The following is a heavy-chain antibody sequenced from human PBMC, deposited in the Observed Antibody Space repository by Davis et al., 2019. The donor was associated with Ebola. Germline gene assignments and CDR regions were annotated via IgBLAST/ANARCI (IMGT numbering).Heavy chain of an antibody. CDR1: GFTFSGYW. D-gene: IGHD6-6*01. J-gene: IGHJ2*01. V-gene: IGHV3-7*01. CDR2: IKQDGSEK. CDR3: ARASIAARPPNLYWYFDL. Sequence: GGSLRLSCAASGFTFSGYWMSWVRQAPGKGLEWVANIKQDGSEKYYVDSVKGRFTISRDNAKNSLYLQMNSLRAEDTAVYYCARASIAARPPNLYWYFDLWGRGTLVTVSS.